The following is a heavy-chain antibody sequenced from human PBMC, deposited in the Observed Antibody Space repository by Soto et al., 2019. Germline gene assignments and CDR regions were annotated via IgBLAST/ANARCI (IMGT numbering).Heavy chain of an antibody. Sequence: PSETLSLTCAVSSGSISSSNWWSWVRQPPGKGLEWIGEIYHSGSTNYNPSLKSRVTISVDKSKNQFSLKLSSVTAADTAVYYCARGFSVIAAAGIGGMAFDIWGQGTMVTVSS. V-gene: IGHV4-4*02. CDR2: IYHSGST. J-gene: IGHJ3*02. CDR1: SGSISSSNW. D-gene: IGHD6-13*01. CDR3: ARGFSVIAAAGIGGMAFDI.